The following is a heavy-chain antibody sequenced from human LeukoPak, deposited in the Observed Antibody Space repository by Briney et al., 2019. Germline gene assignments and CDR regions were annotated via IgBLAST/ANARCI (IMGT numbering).Heavy chain of an antibody. CDR3: ARLYSSSSGMRASDY. D-gene: IGHD6-6*01. CDR1: GFTFSSYG. Sequence: GRSLRLSCAASGFTFSSYGMHWVRQAPGKGLEWVAVIWYDGSNKYYADSVKGRITISRDNSKNTLYLQMDSLRAEDTAVYYCARLYSSSSGMRASDYWGQGTLVTVSS. CDR2: IWYDGSNK. J-gene: IGHJ4*02. V-gene: IGHV3-33*01.